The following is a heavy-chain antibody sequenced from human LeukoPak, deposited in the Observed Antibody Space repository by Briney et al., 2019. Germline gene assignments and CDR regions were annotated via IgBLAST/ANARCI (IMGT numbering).Heavy chain of an antibody. CDR3: ARDLYDSSGYSFGAFDI. Sequence: GGSLRLSCAASGFTFSSSWMSWVRQAPGKGLEWVANIKQDESEKYYVDSVKGRFTVSRDNAKNSLYLQMNSLRAEDTAVYYCARDLYDSSGYSFGAFDIWGQGTMVSVSS. D-gene: IGHD3-22*01. CDR1: GFTFSSSW. J-gene: IGHJ3*02. V-gene: IGHV3-7*01. CDR2: IKQDESEK.